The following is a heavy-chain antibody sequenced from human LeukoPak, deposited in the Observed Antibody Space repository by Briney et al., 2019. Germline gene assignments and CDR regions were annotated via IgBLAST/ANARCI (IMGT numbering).Heavy chain of an antibody. CDR1: GDSISSYY. J-gene: IGHJ6*03. CDR2: IYNSEST. CDR3: ARGLLKGQLHLGYSYYMDV. V-gene: IGHV4-59*13. D-gene: IGHD2-2*01. Sequence: PSETLSLTCTVSGDSISSYYWSWIRQPPGKGLEWIGYIYNSESTYYNPSLKSRFTTSVDTSKNQFSLKLTSVTAADTAVYYCARGLLKGQLHLGYSYYMDVWGKGTTITVPS.